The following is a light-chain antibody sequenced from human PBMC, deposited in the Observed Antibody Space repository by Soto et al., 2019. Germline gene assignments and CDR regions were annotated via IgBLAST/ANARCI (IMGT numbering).Light chain of an antibody. CDR2: EGT. Sequence: QSVLTQPASVSGSPGQSITISCARTSSDVGTYNLVSWYQQHPGKAPKLMIYEGTKRPSGVSNRFSGSKSGNTASLTISGLQAEDEANYYCCSYARSSNFIFGGGTKLTVL. CDR1: SSDVGTYNL. J-gene: IGLJ2*01. V-gene: IGLV2-23*03. CDR3: CSYARSSNFI.